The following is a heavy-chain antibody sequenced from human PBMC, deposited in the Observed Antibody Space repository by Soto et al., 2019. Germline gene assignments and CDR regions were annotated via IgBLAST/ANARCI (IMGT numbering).Heavy chain of an antibody. CDR1: GFTFSSYG. Sequence: GGSLRLSCAASGFTFSSYGMHWVRQAPGKGLEWVAVISYDGSNKYYADSVKGRFTISRDNSKNTLYLQMNSLRAEDTAGDYLAKDRGYYDFWSGYLVYYYYGMDVWGQGTTVTVSS. CDR3: AKDRGYYDFWSGYLVYYYYGMDV. CDR2: ISYDGSNK. V-gene: IGHV3-30*18. D-gene: IGHD3-3*01. J-gene: IGHJ6*02.